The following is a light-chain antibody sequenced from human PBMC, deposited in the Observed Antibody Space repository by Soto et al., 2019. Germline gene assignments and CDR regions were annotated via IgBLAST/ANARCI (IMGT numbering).Light chain of an antibody. CDR2: GAS. Sequence: EIVLTQSPDTLSLSPGESATLSCRASQSVSSSYLAWYQQKPGRAPRLLIYGASNRATGIPDRCSGSGSGTDFTLTISRLEPEDFAVFYCQQYDDSITFGQGTRLEIE. J-gene: IGKJ5*01. CDR1: QSVSSSY. CDR3: QQYDDSIT. V-gene: IGKV3-20*01.